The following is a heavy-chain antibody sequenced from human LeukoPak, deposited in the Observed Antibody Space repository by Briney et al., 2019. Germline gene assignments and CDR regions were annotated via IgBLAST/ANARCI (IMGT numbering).Heavy chain of an antibody. D-gene: IGHD3-16*02. CDR2: TNPSGGST. J-gene: IGHJ6*04. CDR3: ARGPSYDYVWGSYRNWGDYYYGMHV. Sequence: ASVKVCCKASGYTFTSYYMHWVRQAPGQGLEWMGITNPSGGSTSYAQKFQGRVTMTRDTSTSTVYMELSSLRSEDTAVYYCARGPSYDYVWGSYRNWGDYYYGMHVWGKGTTVTVSS. V-gene: IGHV1-46*01. CDR1: GYTFTSYY.